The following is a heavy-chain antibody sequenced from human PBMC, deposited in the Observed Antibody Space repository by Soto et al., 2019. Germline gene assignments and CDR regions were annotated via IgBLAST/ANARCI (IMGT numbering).Heavy chain of an antibody. D-gene: IGHD2-15*01. CDR3: ARRYCSGGSCYWGY. J-gene: IGHJ4*02. Sequence: EVPLVESGGGLVQPGGSLRLSCAASGFTFSSYAMHWVRQAPGKGLEYVSAISSNGGSTYYANSVKGRFTISRDNSKNTLYLQMGSLRAEDMAVYYCARRYCSGGSCYWGYWGQGTLVTVSS. V-gene: IGHV3-64*01. CDR2: ISSNGGST. CDR1: GFTFSSYA.